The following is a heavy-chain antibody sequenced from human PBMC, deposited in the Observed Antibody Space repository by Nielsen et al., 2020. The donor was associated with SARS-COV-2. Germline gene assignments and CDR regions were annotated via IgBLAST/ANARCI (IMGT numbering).Heavy chain of an antibody. CDR1: GFTFSSYG. D-gene: IGHD2-15*01. Sequence: GGSLRLSCAASGFTFSSYGMHWVRQAPGKGLEWVAVIWYDGSNKYYADSVKGRFTISRDNSKNTLYLQMNSLRAEDTAVYYCARDISPYSGIDYWGQGTLVTVSS. J-gene: IGHJ4*02. CDR3: ARDISPYSGIDY. CDR2: IWYDGSNK. V-gene: IGHV3-33*01.